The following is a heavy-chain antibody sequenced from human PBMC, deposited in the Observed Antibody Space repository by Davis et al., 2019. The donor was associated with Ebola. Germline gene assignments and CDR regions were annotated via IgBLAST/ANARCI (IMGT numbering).Heavy chain of an antibody. CDR1: GFTFSSYS. J-gene: IGHJ4*02. CDR3: ARAPSGYSSSFDY. CDR2: ISSSSSTI. Sequence: PGGSLRLSCAASGFTFSSYSMNWVRQAPGKGLEWVSYISSSSSTIYYADSVKGRLTISRDNSQNTLYLQMNSLRAEDTAVYYCARAPSGYSSSFDYWGQGTLVTVSS. V-gene: IGHV3-48*01. D-gene: IGHD6-13*01.